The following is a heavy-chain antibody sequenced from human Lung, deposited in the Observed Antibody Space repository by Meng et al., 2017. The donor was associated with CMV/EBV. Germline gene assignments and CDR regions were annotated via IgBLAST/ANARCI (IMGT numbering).Heavy chain of an antibody. V-gene: IGHV1-69*05. Sequence: KVSCPASGDTFSSYAISWVRQAPGQGLEWMGGIIPIFGTANYAQKFQGRVTITTGESTSTAYMELSSLRSDDTAVYYCARLSGTISDYWGQGTLVTVSS. CDR2: IIPIFGTA. D-gene: IGHD1-26*01. J-gene: IGHJ4*02. CDR3: ARLSGTISDY. CDR1: GDTFSSYA.